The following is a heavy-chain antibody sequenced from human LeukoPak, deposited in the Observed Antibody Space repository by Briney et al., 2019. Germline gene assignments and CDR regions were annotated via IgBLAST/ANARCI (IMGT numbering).Heavy chain of an antibody. CDR3: ARDATMMGNYFNY. D-gene: IGHD5-12*01. CDR2: IYHSGST. Sequence: SETLSRTCTVSGDSISSGHYWGWIRQPPGKGLEWIGSIYHSGSTYYNPSLKSRVTISVDTSKNQFSLKLSSVTAADTAVYYCARDATMMGNYFNYWGQGTLVTVSS. J-gene: IGHJ4*02. V-gene: IGHV4-38-2*02. CDR1: GDSISSGHY.